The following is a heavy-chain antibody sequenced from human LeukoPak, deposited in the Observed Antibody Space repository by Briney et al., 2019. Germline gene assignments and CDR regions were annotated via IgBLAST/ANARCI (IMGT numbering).Heavy chain of an antibody. V-gene: IGHV3-23*01. J-gene: IGHJ4*02. CDR2: INGGGGNT. Sequence: GGSLRLSCAASGFTFSSYAMTWVRQAPGKGLEWVAAINGGGGNTYYADSVMGRFTISRDNSKSTLYLQMNSLRAEDTAVYYCARGDNSLFDYWGQGTLVTVSS. D-gene: IGHD4-23*01. CDR3: ARGDNSLFDY. CDR1: GFTFSSYA.